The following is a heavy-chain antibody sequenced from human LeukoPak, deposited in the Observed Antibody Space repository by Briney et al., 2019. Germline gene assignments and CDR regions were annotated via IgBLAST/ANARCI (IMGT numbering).Heavy chain of an antibody. Sequence: GRSLRLSCAASGLTFSSYGTHWVRQAPGKGLEWVAVISYDGSNKYYADSVKGRFTISRDNSKNTLYLQMNSLRAEDTAVYYCAKVVCYGLGSLGGFDYWGQGTLVTVSS. J-gene: IGHJ4*02. CDR1: GLTFSSYG. CDR2: ISYDGSNK. V-gene: IGHV3-30*18. CDR3: AKVVCYGLGSLGGFDY. D-gene: IGHD3-10*01.